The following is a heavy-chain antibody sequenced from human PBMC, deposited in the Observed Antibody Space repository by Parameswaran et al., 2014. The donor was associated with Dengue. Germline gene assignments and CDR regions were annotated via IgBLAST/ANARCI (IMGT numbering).Heavy chain of an antibody. CDR3: ARVNLPWIQTYYFDY. Sequence: WVRQAPGQGLEWMGIINPSGGSTSYAQKFQGRVTMTRDTSTSTVYMELSSLRSEDTAVYYCARVNLPWIQTYYFDYWGQGTLVTVSS. D-gene: IGHD5-18*01. V-gene: IGHV1-46*01. CDR2: INPSGGST. J-gene: IGHJ4*02.